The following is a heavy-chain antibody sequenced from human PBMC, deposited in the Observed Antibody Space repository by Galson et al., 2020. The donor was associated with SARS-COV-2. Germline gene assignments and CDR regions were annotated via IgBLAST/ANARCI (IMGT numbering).Heavy chain of an antibody. V-gene: IGHV3-15*01. CDR1: GFTFSNAW. D-gene: IGHD3-16*02. Sequence: GESLKISCAASGFTFSNAWMSWVRQAPGKGLEWVGRIKSKTDGGTTDYAAPVKGRFTISRDDSKNTLYLQMNSLKTEDTAVYYCTTEVMITFGGVIVIPAYFDYWGQGTLVTVSS. J-gene: IGHJ4*02. CDR3: TTEVMITFGGVIVIPAYFDY. CDR2: IKSKTDGGTT.